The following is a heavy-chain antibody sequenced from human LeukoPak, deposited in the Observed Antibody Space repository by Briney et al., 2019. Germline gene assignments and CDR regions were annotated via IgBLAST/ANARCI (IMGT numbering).Heavy chain of an antibody. CDR2: IYPGDSDT. J-gene: IGHJ3*02. CDR1: GYTFTSYW. D-gene: IGHD3-9*01. Sequence: GESLKISCKGSGYTFTSYWIGWVRQMPGKGLEWMGIIYPGDSDTRYSPSFQGQVTISADKSISTAYLQWSSLKASDTAMYYCAMDYGILTGYGAFDIGGQGTMVTVSS. V-gene: IGHV5-51*01. CDR3: AMDYGILTGYGAFDI.